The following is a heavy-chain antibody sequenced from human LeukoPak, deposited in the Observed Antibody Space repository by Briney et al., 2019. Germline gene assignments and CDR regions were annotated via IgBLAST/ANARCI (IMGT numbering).Heavy chain of an antibody. CDR2: IWYDGSNK. Sequence: GGSLRLSCAASGFTFSSYGMHWVRQAPGKGLEWVAVIWYDGSNKYYEDSVKGRFTISRDNSKNTLYLQMNSLRAEDTAVYYCARGSGWGKDYFDHCGQGTLVTVSS. D-gene: IGHD6-19*01. V-gene: IGHV3-33*01. J-gene: IGHJ4*02. CDR1: GFTFSSYG. CDR3: ARGSGWGKDYFDH.